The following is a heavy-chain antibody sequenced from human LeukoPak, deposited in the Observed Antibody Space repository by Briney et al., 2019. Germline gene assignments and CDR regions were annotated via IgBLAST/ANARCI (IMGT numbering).Heavy chain of an antibody. CDR2: IYHSGST. J-gene: IGHJ4*02. Sequence: SGTLSLTCAVSGGSISTSNWWTWVRQPPGKGLEWIGEIYHSGSTNYNPSLKSRVTISVDKSKNHFSLKLNSVTAADTAVYYCARGNMAVAGGFGDWGQGTLVTVSS. V-gene: IGHV4-4*02. CDR1: GGSISTSNW. D-gene: IGHD6-19*01. CDR3: ARGNMAVAGGFGD.